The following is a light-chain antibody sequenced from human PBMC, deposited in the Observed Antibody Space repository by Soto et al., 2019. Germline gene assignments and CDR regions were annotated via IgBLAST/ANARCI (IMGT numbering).Light chain of an antibody. Sequence: DIQMTQSPSSLSASVGDRVTISCRASQSISGCLNWFQQKPGEAPKLLIYAASNLQSGVPSRFSGSGSGTDFTLTISSLQPEDFATYYCQKSYSTPYIFGQGTKLEIK. J-gene: IGKJ2*01. CDR2: AAS. CDR3: QKSYSTPYI. V-gene: IGKV1-39*01. CDR1: QSISGC.